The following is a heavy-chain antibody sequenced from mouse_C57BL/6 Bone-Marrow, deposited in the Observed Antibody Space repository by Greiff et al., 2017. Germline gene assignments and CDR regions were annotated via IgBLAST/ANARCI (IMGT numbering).Heavy chain of an antibody. CDR1: GFTFSSYA. CDR2: ISDGGSYT. CDR3: ARGDLLLGWYFDV. V-gene: IGHV5-4*03. J-gene: IGHJ1*03. D-gene: IGHD1-1*01. Sequence: DVKLVESGGGLVKPGGSLKLSCAASGFTFSSYAMSWVRQTPEKRLEWVATISDGGSYTYYPDNVKGRFTISRDNAKNNLYLQMSHLKSEDTAMYYCARGDLLLGWYFDVWGTGTTVTVSS.